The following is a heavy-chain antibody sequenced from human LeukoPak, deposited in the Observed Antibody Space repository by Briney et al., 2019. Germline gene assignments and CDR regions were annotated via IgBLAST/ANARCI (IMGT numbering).Heavy chain of an antibody. Sequence: RPGGSLRLSCVDSGFTFTNAWMSWVRQAPGKGLEWIGRIKSKTDGETTNYAEPVRGRFTISRDDSKSAVYLQMNSLKIEDTAVYYCTTDLGTYYHGSQRLIPIDYWGQGILVTVSS. CDR1: GFTFTNAW. V-gene: IGHV3-15*01. CDR2: IKSKTDGETT. CDR3: TTDLGTYYHGSQRLIPIDY. J-gene: IGHJ4*02. D-gene: IGHD3-10*01.